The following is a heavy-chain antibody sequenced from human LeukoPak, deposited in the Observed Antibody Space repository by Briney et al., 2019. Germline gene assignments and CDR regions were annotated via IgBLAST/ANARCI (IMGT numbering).Heavy chain of an antibody. Sequence: PGGSLRLSCAASGFTFSSYGMHWVRQAPGKGLEWVAVISYDGSNKYYADSVKGRFTISRDNSKNTLYLQMNSLRAEDTAAYYCAKGPLRGTAAAIDYWGQGTLVTVSS. CDR3: AKGPLRGTAAAIDY. CDR1: GFTFSSYG. D-gene: IGHD2-2*01. CDR2: ISYDGSNK. V-gene: IGHV3-30*18. J-gene: IGHJ4*02.